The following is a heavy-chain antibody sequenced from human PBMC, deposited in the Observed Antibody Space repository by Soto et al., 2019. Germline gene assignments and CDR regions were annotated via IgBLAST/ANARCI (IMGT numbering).Heavy chain of an antibody. CDR1: GGSISSYY. D-gene: IGHD6-19*01. V-gene: IGHV4-59*01. J-gene: IGHJ4*02. CDR3: ARERAVAGVFDY. Sequence: QVQLQESGPGPVKPSETLSLTCIVSGGSISSYYWNWIRQPPGRGLEWIGYIHYSGSTNYNPSLRSRGTVSVDTSKNQFSLKLSSVTAADTAVYYCARERAVAGVFDYWGQGILVTVSS. CDR2: IHYSGST.